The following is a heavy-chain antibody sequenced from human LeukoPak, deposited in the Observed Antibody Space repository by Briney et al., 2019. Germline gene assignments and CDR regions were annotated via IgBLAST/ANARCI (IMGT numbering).Heavy chain of an antibody. D-gene: IGHD6-13*01. V-gene: IGHV3-23*01. Sequence: PGGSLRLSCAASGFTFSSYAMSWVRQAPGKGLGWVSAISGSGDSTYYGDSVKGRFTISRDISKNTLYLQMNSLRAEDTAVYYCAKTRPLDSSSWSHGDYWGQGTLVTVSS. J-gene: IGHJ4*02. CDR1: GFTFSSYA. CDR2: ISGSGDST. CDR3: AKTRPLDSSSWSHGDY.